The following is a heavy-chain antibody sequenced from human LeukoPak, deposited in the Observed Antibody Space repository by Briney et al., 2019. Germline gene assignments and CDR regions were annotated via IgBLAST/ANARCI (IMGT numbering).Heavy chain of an antibody. CDR2: ISSSSSYI. J-gene: IGHJ4*02. D-gene: IGHD3-22*01. Sequence: GGSLRLSCAASGFTFSSYSMNWVRQAPGKGLEWVSSISSSSSYIYYVDSVKGRFTISRDNSKNTLYLQMNSLRAEDTAVYYCAKGFSSGFDYWGQGTLVTVSS. CDR3: AKGFSSGFDY. V-gene: IGHV3-21*04. CDR1: GFTFSSYS.